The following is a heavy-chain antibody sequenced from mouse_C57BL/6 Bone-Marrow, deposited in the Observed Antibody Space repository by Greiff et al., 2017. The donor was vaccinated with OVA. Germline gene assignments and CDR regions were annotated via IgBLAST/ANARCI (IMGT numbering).Heavy chain of an antibody. CDR3: ASLYGSSPAWFAY. Sequence: VQLQQPGAELVKPGASVKLSCKASGYTFTSYWMQWVNQRPGQGLEWIGEIDPSDSYTNYNQKFKGQATLTVDTSSSTAYMQLSSRTSEDSAVYDWASLYGSSPAWFAYWGQGTLVTVSA. CDR1: GYTFTSYW. V-gene: IGHV1-50*01. CDR2: IDPSDSYT. J-gene: IGHJ3*01. D-gene: IGHD1-1*01.